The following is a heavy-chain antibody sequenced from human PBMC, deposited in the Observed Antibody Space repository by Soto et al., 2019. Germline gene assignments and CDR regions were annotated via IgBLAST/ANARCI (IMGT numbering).Heavy chain of an antibody. CDR3: ASANGSGWKKGPQFDY. CDR1: GGTFSIYS. Sequence: SVNVSFKASGGTFSIYSIILLRHSPLQGLEWMGGIIPIFGTANYAQKFQGRVTITADKSTSTAYMELSSLRSEDTAVYYCASANGSGWKKGPQFDYWGQGNLVTVSS. J-gene: IGHJ4*02. CDR2: IIPIFGTA. V-gene: IGHV1-69*06. D-gene: IGHD6-19*01.